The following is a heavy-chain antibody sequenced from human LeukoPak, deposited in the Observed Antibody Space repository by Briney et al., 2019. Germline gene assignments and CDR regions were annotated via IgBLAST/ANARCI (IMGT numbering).Heavy chain of an antibody. CDR3: AKDQVAVAGKGWFDP. Sequence: GGSLRLSCAASGFTFSSYAMSWFRQAPGKGLEGVSAISGSGGSTYYADSVKGRFTISRDNYKNTLYLQMNSLRAEDTAVYYCAKDQVAVAGKGWFDPWGQGTLVTVSS. V-gene: IGHV3-23*01. D-gene: IGHD6-19*01. CDR1: GFTFSSYA. J-gene: IGHJ5*02. CDR2: ISGSGGST.